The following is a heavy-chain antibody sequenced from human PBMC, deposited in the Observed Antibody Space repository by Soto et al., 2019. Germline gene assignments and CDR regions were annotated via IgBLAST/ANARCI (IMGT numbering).Heavy chain of an antibody. CDR3: ARGVIAVAGTFYYYYGMDV. CDR1: GFSLSTSGVG. CDR2: IYWNDDK. Sequence: SGPTLVNPTQTLTLTCTFSGFSLSTSGVGVGWIRQPPGKALEWLALIYWNDDKRYSPSLKSRLTITKDTSKNQVVLTMTNMDPVDTATYYCARGVIAVAGTFYYYYGMDVWGQGT. V-gene: IGHV2-5*01. D-gene: IGHD6-19*01. J-gene: IGHJ6*02.